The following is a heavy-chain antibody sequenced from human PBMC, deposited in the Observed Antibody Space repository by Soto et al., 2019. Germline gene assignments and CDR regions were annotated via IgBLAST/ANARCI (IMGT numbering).Heavy chain of an antibody. CDR1: GYSFTSNW. CDR3: ARKQGATPGPTDY. J-gene: IGHJ4*02. CDR2: IYPGDSDT. Sequence: GESLKISCQGSGYSFTSNWIGWVRQMPGKGLEWMGIIYPGDSDTRYSPSFQGQVTISADKSISTTYLQWSSLKASYTAMYYCARKQGATPGPTDYWGQGTLVTVSS. D-gene: IGHD1-26*01. V-gene: IGHV5-51*01.